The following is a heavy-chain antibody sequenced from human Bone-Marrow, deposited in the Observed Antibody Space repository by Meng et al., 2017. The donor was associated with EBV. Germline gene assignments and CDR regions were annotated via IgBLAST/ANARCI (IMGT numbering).Heavy chain of an antibody. Sequence: SGGVGEKQVSLVQGSCKTSGCTFRNSAISWVRQAPGQGLEWMGGIIPMFGAPDYAQRFQDRVTITADESTSTVYMELNSLRSEDTAVYYCARESGRGYSSDYWGQGTLVTVSS. CDR3: ARESGRGYSSDY. D-gene: IGHD5-18*01. J-gene: IGHJ4*02. CDR2: IIPMFGAP. CDR1: GCTFRNSA. V-gene: IGHV1-69*01.